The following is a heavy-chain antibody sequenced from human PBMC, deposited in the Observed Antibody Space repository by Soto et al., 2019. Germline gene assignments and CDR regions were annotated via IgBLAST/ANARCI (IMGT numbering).Heavy chain of an antibody. CDR2: IHNAGTDS. CDR1: GFTLSGRS. J-gene: IGHJ6*04. Sequence: EVQLVDSGGGLVQPGGSLRLSCAASGFTLSGRSMHWVRQAPGKGLVWVSGIHNAGTDSTYADSVKGRFTSSRDNAKKMLYLQRNSLRVEDTAVYYCARGWLGPDVWGKGTTVTVSS. D-gene: IGHD5-18*01. V-gene: IGHV3-74*03. CDR3: ARGWLGPDV.